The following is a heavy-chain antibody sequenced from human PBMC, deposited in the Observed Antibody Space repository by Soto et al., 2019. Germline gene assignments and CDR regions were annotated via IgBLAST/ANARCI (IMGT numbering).Heavy chain of an antibody. D-gene: IGHD3-3*01. J-gene: IGHJ4*02. V-gene: IGHV4-34*01. CDR2: INHSGST. CDR1: GGSFSGYY. CDR3: ASIKYYDFWSGYSDY. Sequence: SETLSLTCAVYGGSFSGYYWSWIRQPPGKGLEWIGEINHSGSTNYNPSLKSRVTISVDTSKNQFSLKLSSVTAADMAVYYCASIKYYDFWSGYSDYWGQGTLVTVSS.